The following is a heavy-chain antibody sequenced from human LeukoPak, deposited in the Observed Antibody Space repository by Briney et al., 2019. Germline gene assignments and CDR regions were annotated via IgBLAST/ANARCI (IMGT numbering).Heavy chain of an antibody. CDR2: IYTSGST. CDR1: GGSISSSSYY. V-gene: IGHV4-61*02. CDR3: ARDLVVPAATFDY. Sequence: SETLSLTCTVSGGSISSSSYYWGWIRQPAGKGLEWIGRIYTSGSTNYNPSLKSRVTMSVDTSKNQFSLKLSSVTAADTAVYYCARDLVVPAATFDYWGQGTLVTVSS. J-gene: IGHJ4*02. D-gene: IGHD2-2*01.